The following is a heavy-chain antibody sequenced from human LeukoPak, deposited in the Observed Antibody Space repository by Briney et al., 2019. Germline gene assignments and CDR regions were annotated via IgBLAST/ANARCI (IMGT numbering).Heavy chain of an antibody. J-gene: IGHJ4*02. D-gene: IGHD1-26*01. CDR1: GFTFIKGW. CDR2: VKSKSDGGTI. V-gene: IGHV3-15*01. CDR3: TTDGVGVEGATYDN. Sequence: GGSLRLSCTASGFTFIKGWMSWVRQAPGKGLEWVGRVKSKSDGGTIDYGAPVKGRFTISRDDSKNTLYLQMNSLKTEDTAVYYCTTDGVGVEGATYDNWGQGTLVSVSS.